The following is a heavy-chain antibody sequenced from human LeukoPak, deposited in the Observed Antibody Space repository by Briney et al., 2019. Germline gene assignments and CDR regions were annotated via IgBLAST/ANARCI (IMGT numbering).Heavy chain of an antibody. CDR3: ARGTAAAELDY. D-gene: IGHD6-13*01. CDR1: GGSISSGGYY. V-gene: IGHV4-31*03. Sequence: PSETLSLTCTVSGGSISSGGYYWSWIRQHPGKGLEWIGYIYYSGSTYYNPSLKSRVTISVDTSKNQFSLKLSSVTAADTAVHYCARGTAAAELDYWGQGTLVTVSS. J-gene: IGHJ4*02. CDR2: IYYSGST.